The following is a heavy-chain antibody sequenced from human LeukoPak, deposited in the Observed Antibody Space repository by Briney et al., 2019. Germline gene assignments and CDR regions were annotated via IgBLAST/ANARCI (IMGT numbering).Heavy chain of an antibody. Sequence: ASVKVSCKASGYTFTGYYMHWVRQAPGQGLEWMGWINPNSGGTNYAQKFQGRVTMTRDTSISTAYMELSRLRSDDTAVYYCARGTTIFGVVPTDYWGQGTLVTVSS. CDR3: ARGTTIFGVVPTDY. V-gene: IGHV1-2*02. J-gene: IGHJ4*02. CDR1: GYTFTGYY. D-gene: IGHD3-3*01. CDR2: INPNSGGT.